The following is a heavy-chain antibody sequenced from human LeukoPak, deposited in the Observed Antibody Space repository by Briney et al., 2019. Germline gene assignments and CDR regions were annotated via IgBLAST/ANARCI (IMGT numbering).Heavy chain of an antibody. J-gene: IGHJ4*02. D-gene: IGHD3-22*01. CDR3: ARVFSHYYDSSGQYYFDY. CDR2: IYYSGST. V-gene: IGHV4-59*01. Sequence: SETLSLTCTVSGGSISSYYWSWIRQPPGKGLEWIGYIYYSGSTNYNPSLKSRVTISVDTSKNQFSLKLSSVTAADTAVYYCARVFSHYYDSSGQYYFDYWGQGTLVTVSS. CDR1: GGSISSYY.